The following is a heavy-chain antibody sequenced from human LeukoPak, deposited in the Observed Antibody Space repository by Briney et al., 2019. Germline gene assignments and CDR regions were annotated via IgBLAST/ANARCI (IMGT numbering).Heavy chain of an antibody. J-gene: IGHJ4*02. D-gene: IGHD4-11*01. CDR2: MNPNSGNT. V-gene: IGHV1-8*01. Sequence: ASVKVSCKASGYTFTSYDINWVRQATGQGLEWMGWMNPNSGNTSYAQKFQGRVTMTRNTSISTAYMELSSLRSEDTAVYYCARGRATVTKEFGYWGQGTLVTVSS. CDR3: ARGRATVTKEFGY. CDR1: GYTFTSYD.